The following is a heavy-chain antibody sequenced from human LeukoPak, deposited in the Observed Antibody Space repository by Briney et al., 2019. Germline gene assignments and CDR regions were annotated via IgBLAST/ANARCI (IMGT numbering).Heavy chain of an antibody. D-gene: IGHD4-17*01. Sequence: SETLSLTCAVSGYSLSSGYYWGWIRQPPGKGLEWIGSIYHSGSTYYNPSLKSRVTISVDTSKNQFSLKLSSVTAADTAVYYCARDGYGDRDDAFDIWGQGTMVTVSS. CDR3: ARDGYGDRDDAFDI. CDR1: GYSLSSGYY. CDR2: IYHSGST. V-gene: IGHV4-38-2*02. J-gene: IGHJ3*02.